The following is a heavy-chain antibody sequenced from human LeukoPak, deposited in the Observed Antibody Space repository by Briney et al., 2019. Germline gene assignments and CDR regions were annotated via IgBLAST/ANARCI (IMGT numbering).Heavy chain of an antibody. J-gene: IGHJ4*02. D-gene: IGHD1-1*01. CDR3: ARSSDLYSWNYVSRNYFDY. CDR1: GGTFSSYA. V-gene: IGHV1-69*05. CDR2: IIPIFGTA. Sequence: SVKVSCKASGGTFSSYAISWVRQAPGQGLEWMGGIIPIFGTANYAQKFQGRVTITTDESTSTAYMELSSLRSEDTAVYYCARSSDLYSWNYVSRNYFDYWGQGTLVTVSS.